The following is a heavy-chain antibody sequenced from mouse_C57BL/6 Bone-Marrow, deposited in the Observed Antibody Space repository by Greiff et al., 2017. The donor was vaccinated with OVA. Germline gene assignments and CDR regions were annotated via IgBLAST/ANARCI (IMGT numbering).Heavy chain of an antibody. V-gene: IGHV2-6*01. CDR3: ASVTTPVGGFAY. CDR1: GFSLTSYG. CDR2: IWGVGST. D-gene: IGHD1-1*01. J-gene: IGHJ3*01. Sequence: QVQLQQSGPGLVAPSQSLSITCTVSGFSLTSYGVDWVRQSPGKGLEWLGVIWGVGSTNYNSALKSRLSISKDNSKSQVFLKMNSLQTDDTAMYYCASVTTPVGGFAYWGQGTLVTVSA.